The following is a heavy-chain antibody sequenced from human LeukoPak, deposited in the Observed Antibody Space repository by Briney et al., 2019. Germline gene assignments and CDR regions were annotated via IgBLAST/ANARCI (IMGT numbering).Heavy chain of an antibody. CDR2: ISYDGSNK. J-gene: IGHJ4*02. V-gene: IGHV3-30*04. CDR1: GFTFSSYA. D-gene: IGHD6-19*01. Sequence: GGSLRLSCAASGFTFSSYAMHWVRQAPGKGLEWVAVISYDGSNKYYADSVKGRFTISRDNSKNTLYLQMNSLRSEDTAVYYCATDRGSGWYFYYWGQGTLVTVSS. CDR3: ATDRGSGWYFYY.